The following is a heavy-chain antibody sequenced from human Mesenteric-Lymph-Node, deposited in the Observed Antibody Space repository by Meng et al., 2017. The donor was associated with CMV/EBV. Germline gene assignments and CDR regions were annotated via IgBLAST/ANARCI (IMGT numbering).Heavy chain of an antibody. CDR3: AKAYCDNNSCYNRLGC. D-gene: IGHD2-2*02. CDR2: IYYSGST. Sequence: SETLSLTCTVSGGSISSGDYYWSWIRQPPGKGLEWIGYIYYSGSTYYNPSLKSRVTISVDRSKNQFSLKLSSVTAADTAVYYCAKAYCDNNSCYNRLGCWGQGTLVTVSS. CDR1: GGSISSGDYY. V-gene: IGHV4-30-4*02. J-gene: IGHJ4*02.